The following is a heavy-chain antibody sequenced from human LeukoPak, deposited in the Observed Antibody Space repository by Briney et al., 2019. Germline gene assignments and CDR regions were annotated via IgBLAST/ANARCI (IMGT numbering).Heavy chain of an antibody. CDR2: INQDGSDK. Sequence: PGGSLRLSCAASGLTFSIHWMNWVRQAPGKGLECVANINQDGSDKYYVDSVKGRFTISRDNTKNTLYLQTNSLRAEYTAVYYCVGGDYWGQGTLVTVSA. V-gene: IGHV3-7*01. CDR3: VGGDY. CDR1: GLTFSIHW. J-gene: IGHJ4*02.